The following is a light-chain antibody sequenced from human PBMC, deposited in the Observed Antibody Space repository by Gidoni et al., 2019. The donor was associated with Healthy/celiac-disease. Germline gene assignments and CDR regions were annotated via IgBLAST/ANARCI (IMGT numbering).Light chain of an antibody. J-gene: IGLJ3*02. CDR3: QSADSSGTSPGV. V-gene: IGLV3-25*03. CDR1: ALPKQY. CDR2: KDS. Sequence: SYELTQPPSVSVSPGQTARITCSGDALPKQYAYWYQQKPGQAPVLVIYKDSERPSGIPERFSGSSSGTTVTLTISGVQAEDEADYYCQSADSSGTSPGVFGGGTKLTVL.